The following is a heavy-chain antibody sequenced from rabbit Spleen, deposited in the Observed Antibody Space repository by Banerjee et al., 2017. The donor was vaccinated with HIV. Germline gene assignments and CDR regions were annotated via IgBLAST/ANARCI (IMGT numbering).Heavy chain of an antibody. CDR1: GFDFSRFG. V-gene: IGHV1S47*01. CDR3: VRNSGWGVSYFTL. J-gene: IGHJ4*01. D-gene: IGHD4-1*01. CDR2: IDPIFGGT. Sequence: QEQLVESGGGLVQPGGSLTLSCKASGFDFSRFGVSWVRQAPGKGLEWIGYIDPIFGGTYYASWVNGRFTISSHNAQNTLFLHLNSLTVADTATYFCVRNSGWGVSYFTLWGQGTLVTVS.